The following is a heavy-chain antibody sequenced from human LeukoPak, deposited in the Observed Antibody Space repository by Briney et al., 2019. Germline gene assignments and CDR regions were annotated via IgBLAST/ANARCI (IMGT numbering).Heavy chain of an antibody. V-gene: IGHV3-23*01. CDR3: AKKASCSSITYYRDS. D-gene: IGHD2-2*01. Sequence: GGTLRLSCAASGFTFNIYAMSWVRQAPGKGLEWVSTISGSGGNTYYADSVKGRSTISRDNSKNTLYLQMNSLRAEDTAVYYCAKKASCSSITYYRDSWGQGTLVTVSS. CDR1: GFTFNIYA. J-gene: IGHJ4*02. CDR2: ISGSGGNT.